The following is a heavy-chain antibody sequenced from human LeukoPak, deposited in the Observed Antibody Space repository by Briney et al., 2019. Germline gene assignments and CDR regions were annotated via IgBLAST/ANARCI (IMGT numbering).Heavy chain of an antibody. Sequence: GGSLRLSCAASGFTFHTYAMTWVRQAPGKGLEWVSAISGSGGNTYYTDSAKGRFTISRDASKNTLYLQMNNLRAEDTAVYYCARNLNSGNYYYFDYWGQGTLVTVSS. CDR2: ISGSGGNT. CDR3: ARNLNSGNYYYFDY. J-gene: IGHJ4*02. CDR1: GFTFHTYA. D-gene: IGHD1-26*01. V-gene: IGHV3-23*01.